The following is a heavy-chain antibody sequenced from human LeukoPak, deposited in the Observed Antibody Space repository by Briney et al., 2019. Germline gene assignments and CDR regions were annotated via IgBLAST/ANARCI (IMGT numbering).Heavy chain of an antibody. CDR2: ISAYNGNT. CDR1: GYTFTSYG. D-gene: IGHD3-9*01. J-gene: IGHJ4*02. Sequence: ASVKVSCKASGYTFTSYGISWVRQAPGQGLEWMGWISAYNGNTNYAQKLQGRVTVTTDTSTSTAYMELRSLRSDDTAVYYCARDHYDILTGLFDYWGQGTLVTVSS. CDR3: ARDHYDILTGLFDY. V-gene: IGHV1-18*01.